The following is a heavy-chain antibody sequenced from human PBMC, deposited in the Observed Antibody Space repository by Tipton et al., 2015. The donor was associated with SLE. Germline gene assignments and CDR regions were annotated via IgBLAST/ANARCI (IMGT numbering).Heavy chain of an antibody. V-gene: IGHV4-31*03. Sequence: TLSLTCTVSGGSISSGGYYWSWIRQHPGKGLEWIGYIYYSGSTNYNPSIKSRVTISVDTSKNQFSLKLSSVTAADTALYYCARGGTAAAYGYFDYWGQGTLVTVSS. CDR1: GGSISSGGYY. D-gene: IGHD6-13*01. CDR2: IYYSGST. CDR3: ARGGTAAAYGYFDY. J-gene: IGHJ4*02.